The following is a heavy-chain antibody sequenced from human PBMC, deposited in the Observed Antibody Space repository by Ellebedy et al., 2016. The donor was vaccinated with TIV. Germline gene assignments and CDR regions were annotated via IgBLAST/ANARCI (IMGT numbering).Heavy chain of an antibody. CDR3: ARVVVVSPVPWSYWYFDL. J-gene: IGHJ2*01. V-gene: IGHV3-74*01. CDR1: GFTFSSYW. Sequence: GESLKISCAASGFTFSSYWMHWVRQAPGKGLVWVSRINSDGSSTSYADSVKGRFTISRDNAKNTLYLQMNSLRAEDTAVYYCARVVVVSPVPWSYWYFDLWGRGTLVTVSS. D-gene: IGHD3-22*01. CDR2: INSDGSST.